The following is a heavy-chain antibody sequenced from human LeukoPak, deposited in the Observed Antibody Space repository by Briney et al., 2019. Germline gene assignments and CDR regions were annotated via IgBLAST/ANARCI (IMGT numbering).Heavy chain of an antibody. CDR3: ARDRTGDYCIDY. J-gene: IGHJ4*02. Sequence: GGSLRLSCAASGFTFAIYAMHWVRQAPGKGLEWVAYISDDGRRKYYADSVKGRFTVSRDQTQSTVFLQTNSLRAEDMAVYSCARDRTGDYCIDYWGQGTLVTVSS. CDR2: ISDDGRRK. V-gene: IGHV3-30-3*01. CDR1: GFTFAIYA. D-gene: IGHD4-17*01.